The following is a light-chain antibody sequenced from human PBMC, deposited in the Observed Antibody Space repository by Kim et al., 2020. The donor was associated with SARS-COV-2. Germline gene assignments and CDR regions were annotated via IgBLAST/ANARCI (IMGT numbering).Light chain of an antibody. Sequence: LSASVGDQVTITCRASQSISSYLNWYQQKPGKAPKLLIYAASSLQSGVPSRFSGSGSGTDFTLTISSLQPEDFATYYCQQSYSTHTFGQGTKLEI. J-gene: IGKJ2*01. CDR1: QSISSY. V-gene: IGKV1-39*01. CDR2: AAS. CDR3: QQSYSTHT.